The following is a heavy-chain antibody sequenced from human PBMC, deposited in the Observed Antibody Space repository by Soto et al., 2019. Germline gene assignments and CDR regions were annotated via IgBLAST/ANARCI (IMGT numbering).Heavy chain of an antibody. J-gene: IGHJ4*02. CDR3: APGGDWYQFRGVY. CDR1: GGGNLRDYR. D-gene: IGHD2-21*01. CDR2: IIPKLGSA. V-gene: IGHV1-69*01. Sequence: QVQLVQSGAEVKEPGSSVKVSCKASGGGNLRDYRTTWVRRAPGQGLEWMGGIIPKLGSANYAQNFQGRVTVTAGESTNTCLMELRGPRSDQTAGFFRAPGGDWYQFRGVYWGQGTPVTVSS.